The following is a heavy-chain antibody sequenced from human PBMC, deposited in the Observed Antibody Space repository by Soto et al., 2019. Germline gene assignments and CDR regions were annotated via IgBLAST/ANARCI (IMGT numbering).Heavy chain of an antibody. D-gene: IGHD2-21*02. J-gene: IGHJ4*02. CDR1: GGSISSYY. V-gene: IGHV4-59*08. CDR3: ARQSGDGGNSYFDY. Sequence: SETLSLTCTVSGGSISSYYWSWIRQPPGKGLEWIGYIYYSGSTNYNPPLKSRVTISVDTSKNQFSLKLSSVTAADTAVYYCARQSGDGGNSYFDYWGQGTLVTVSS. CDR2: IYYSGST.